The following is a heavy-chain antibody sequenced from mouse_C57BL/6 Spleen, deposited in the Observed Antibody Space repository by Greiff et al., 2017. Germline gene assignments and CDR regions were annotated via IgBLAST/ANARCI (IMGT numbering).Heavy chain of an antibody. Sequence: QVQLKQPGAELVRPGSSVKLSCKASGYTFTSYWMHWVKQRPIQGLEWIGNIDPSDSETHYNQKFKDKATLTVDKSSSTAYMQLSSLTSEDSAVYYSARADYYSNYLDYWGQGTTLTVSS. D-gene: IGHD2-5*01. J-gene: IGHJ2*01. CDR3: ARADYYSNYLDY. CDR1: GYTFTSYW. V-gene: IGHV1-52*01. CDR2: IDPSDSET.